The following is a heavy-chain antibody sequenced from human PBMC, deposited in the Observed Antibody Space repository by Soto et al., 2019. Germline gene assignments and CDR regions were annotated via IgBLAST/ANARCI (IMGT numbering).Heavy chain of an antibody. CDR2: IIPIFGTA. V-gene: IGHV1-69*13. CDR3: ARDSCSSTSCHRVNWFDP. Sequence: GASVKVSCKASGGTFSSYAISWVRQAPGQGLEWMGGIIPIFGTANYAQKFQGRVTITADESTSTAYMELSSLRSEDTAVYYCARDSCSSTSCHRVNWFDPWGQGTLVTVSS. J-gene: IGHJ5*02. D-gene: IGHD2-2*01. CDR1: GGTFSSYA.